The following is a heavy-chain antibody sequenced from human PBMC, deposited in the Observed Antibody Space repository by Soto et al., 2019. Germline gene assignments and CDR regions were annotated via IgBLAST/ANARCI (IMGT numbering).Heavy chain of an antibody. D-gene: IGHD6-6*01. V-gene: IGHV3-30-3*01. CDR2: ISDDGSNK. Sequence: QVQLVESGGGVVQPGRSLRLSCAASGFTFSSYAMHWVRQAPGKGLEWVAVISDDGSNKYYADSVKGRFTISRDNSKNTLYLQMNSLRAEDTAVYYCARDRARYSSSMLDAFDIWGQGTMVTVSS. CDR3: ARDRARYSSSMLDAFDI. CDR1: GFTFSSYA. J-gene: IGHJ3*02.